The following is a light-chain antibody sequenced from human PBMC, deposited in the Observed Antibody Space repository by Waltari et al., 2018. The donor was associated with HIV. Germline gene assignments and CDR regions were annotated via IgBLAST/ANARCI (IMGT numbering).Light chain of an antibody. CDR1: KLGDRY. CDR3: QAWDSSTNVV. V-gene: IGLV3-1*01. Sequence: SYELPQPPSVSVSPGQTASITSSGAKLGDRYACWYQQRPGQSPVLVMYQDTKRPSGIPERFSGSNSGNTATLTISGTQAVDEADYYCQAWDSSTNVVFGGGTKLTVL. CDR2: QDT. J-gene: IGLJ2*01.